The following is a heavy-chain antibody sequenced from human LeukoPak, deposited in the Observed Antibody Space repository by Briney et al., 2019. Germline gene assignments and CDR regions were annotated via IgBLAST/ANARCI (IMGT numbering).Heavy chain of an antibody. D-gene: IGHD3-10*01. CDR2: MNHSGST. Sequence: SETLSLTCDVYGGSFSGCYWSWIRQPPGKGLEWIGEMNHSGSTNYNPSLKSRVTISVDTSKNQFSLKLSSVTAADTAVYYCARAVGSGSFQTYYYYMDVWGKGTTVTISS. J-gene: IGHJ6*03. V-gene: IGHV4-34*01. CDR1: GGSFSGCY. CDR3: ARAVGSGSFQTYYYYMDV.